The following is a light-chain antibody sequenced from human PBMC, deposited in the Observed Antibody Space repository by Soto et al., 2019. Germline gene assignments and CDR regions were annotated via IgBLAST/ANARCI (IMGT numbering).Light chain of an antibody. V-gene: IGLV1-40*01. CDR3: QSSDSSLRGV. CDR2: ANN. J-gene: IGLJ1*01. CDR1: NSDIGAGYD. Sequence: QSVLTQPPSVSGAPGQRVTISCTGSNSDIGAGYDVHWYQQLPGTAPKLVIYANNNRPSGVPDRFSASKSGTSASLAITGRQADDEADYYCQSSDSSLRGVFGTGTKLTVL.